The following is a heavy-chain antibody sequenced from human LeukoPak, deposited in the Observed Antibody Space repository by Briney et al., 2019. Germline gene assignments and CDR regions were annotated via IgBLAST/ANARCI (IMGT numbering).Heavy chain of an antibody. V-gene: IGHV3-23*01. J-gene: IGHJ4*02. Sequence: GGSLRLSCAASGFTFSSYAMSWVRQAPGKGLEWVSGISGSGGGTYYADSVKGRFTISRDNSKNTLYLQMNILRAEDSAIYYCAKGRGYYDSRMADDYWGQGTLVTVSS. CDR1: GFTFSSYA. CDR2: ISGSGGGT. CDR3: AKGRGYYDSRMADDY. D-gene: IGHD3-10*01.